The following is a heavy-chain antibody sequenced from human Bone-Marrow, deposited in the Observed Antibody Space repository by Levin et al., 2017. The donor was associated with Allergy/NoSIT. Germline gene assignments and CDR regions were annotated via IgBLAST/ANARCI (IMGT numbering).Heavy chain of an antibody. D-gene: IGHD3-3*01. V-gene: IGHV3-21*01. J-gene: IGHJ6*02. CDR2: ISSSSSYI. CDR1: GFTFSSYS. Sequence: GGSLRLSCAASGFTFSSYSMNWVRQAPGKGLEWVSSISSSSSYIYYADSVKGRFTISRDNAKNSLYLQMNSLRAEDTAVYYCARGHLMRRITIFGVDIPVGARDVWGQGTTVTVSS. CDR3: ARGHLMRRITIFGVDIPVGARDV.